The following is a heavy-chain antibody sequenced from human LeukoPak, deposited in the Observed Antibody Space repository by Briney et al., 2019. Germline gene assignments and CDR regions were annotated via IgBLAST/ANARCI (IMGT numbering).Heavy chain of an antibody. CDR1: GLTFSSFG. CDR2: ISYDGSIK. V-gene: IGHV3-30*18. Sequence: GGSLRLSCAASGLTFSSFGMHWVRQAPGNGLEWVAVISYDGSIKYYADSVKGRFTISRDNSKNTLYLQMNSLRAEDTAVYYCAKARRYNWNYVGPYYFDYWGQGNLVTVSS. D-gene: IGHD1-7*01. CDR3: AKARRYNWNYVGPYYFDY. J-gene: IGHJ4*02.